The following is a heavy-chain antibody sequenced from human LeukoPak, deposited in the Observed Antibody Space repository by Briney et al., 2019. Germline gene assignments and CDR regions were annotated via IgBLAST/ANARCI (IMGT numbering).Heavy chain of an antibody. V-gene: IGHV1-69*04. CDR2: IIPILGIA. Sequence: SVKVSCKASGGTFSSYAISWVRQAPGQGLEWMGRIIPILGIANYAQKFQGRVTITADKSTSTAYMELSSLRSEDTAVYYCARDIPQNSGSYPEPLIDVWGQGTTVTVSS. CDR3: ARDIPQNSGSYPEPLIDV. J-gene: IGHJ6*02. D-gene: IGHD1-26*01. CDR1: GGTFSSYA.